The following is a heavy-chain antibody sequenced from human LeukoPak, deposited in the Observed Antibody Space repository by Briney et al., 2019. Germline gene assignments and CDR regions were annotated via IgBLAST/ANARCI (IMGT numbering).Heavy chain of an antibody. CDR2: IYHSGST. CDR1: GGSFSGYY. D-gene: IGHD2-15*01. V-gene: IGHV4-38-2*01. Sequence: SETLSLTCAVYGGSFSGYYWGWIRQPPGKGLEWIGSIYHSGSTYYNPSLKSRVTMSVDTSKNHFSLKLSSVTAADTAIYYCARHTVVAAGWFDPWGQGTLVTVSS. J-gene: IGHJ5*02. CDR3: ARHTVVAAGWFDP.